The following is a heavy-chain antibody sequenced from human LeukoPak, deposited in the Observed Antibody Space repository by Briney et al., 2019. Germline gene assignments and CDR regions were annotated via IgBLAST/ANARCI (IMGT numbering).Heavy chain of an antibody. J-gene: IGHJ5*02. CDR3: ARSPRWFDP. V-gene: IGHV3-7*01. Sequence: GGSLRLSCTTSGFTFRSYWMSWLRQAPGKGLEWVANIKQDGSQKYYVGSVKGRFTISRDNAKNSVSLEMNSLSAEDTAVYYCARSPRWFDPWGQGTLVTVSS. CDR2: IKQDGSQK. CDR1: GFTFRSYW.